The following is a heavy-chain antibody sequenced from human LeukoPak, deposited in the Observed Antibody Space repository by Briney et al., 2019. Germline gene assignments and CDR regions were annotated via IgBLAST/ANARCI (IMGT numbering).Heavy chain of an antibody. CDR3: AKDYYDSSGYDEYYYYYYMDV. J-gene: IGHJ6*03. CDR2: ISGSGGST. CDR1: GFTFGSYG. V-gene: IGHV3-23*01. D-gene: IGHD3-22*01. Sequence: GGTLRLSCAASGFTFGSYGMSWVRQAPGKGLEWVSAISGSGGSTYYADSVKGRLTISRDNSKNTLYLQMNSLRAEDTAVYYCAKDYYDSSGYDEYYYYYYMDVWGKGTTVTISS.